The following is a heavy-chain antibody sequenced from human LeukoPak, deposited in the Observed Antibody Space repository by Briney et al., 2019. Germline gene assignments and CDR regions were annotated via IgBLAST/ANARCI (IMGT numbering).Heavy chain of an antibody. V-gene: IGHV4-4*07. Sequence: PSETLSLTRTVSGASINSHYWSWIRQPAGKGLEWIGRIYISGSTNYNSSLQSRVTMSVDTSKNQFSLKLTSVTAADTAVYYCARALNPLPGTYYFDYWGQGTLVTVSS. D-gene: IGHD2-15*01. CDR2: IYISGST. CDR3: ARALNPLPGTYYFDY. CDR1: GASINSHY. J-gene: IGHJ4*02.